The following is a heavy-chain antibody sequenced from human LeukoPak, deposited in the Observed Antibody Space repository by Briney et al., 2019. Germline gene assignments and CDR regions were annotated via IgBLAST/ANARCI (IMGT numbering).Heavy chain of an antibody. D-gene: IGHD3-22*01. CDR3: AKDQSSGYYKTFDY. V-gene: IGHV3-30*18. CDR1: GFTFNTFW. J-gene: IGHJ4*02. Sequence: GGSLRLSCAASGFTFNTFWMSWVRQAPGKGLEWVAVISYDGSNKYYADSVKGRFTISRDNSKNTLYLQMNSLRAEDTAVYYCAKDQSSGYYKTFDYWGQGTLVTVSS. CDR2: ISYDGSNK.